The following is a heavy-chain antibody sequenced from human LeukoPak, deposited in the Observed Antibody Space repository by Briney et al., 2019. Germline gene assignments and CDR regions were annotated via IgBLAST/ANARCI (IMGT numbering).Heavy chain of an antibody. V-gene: IGHV4-30-4*01. J-gene: IGHJ4*02. CDR1: GGPINTDNY. CDR2: IYYSGGT. D-gene: IGHD3-22*01. Sequence: SETLSLTCTVSGGPINTDNYWSWIRQTPGKGLEWIGHIYYSGGTFYSPSLKSRLTISIDTSKNQFSLKLTSVTAADTAVYYCARDGDGYYPHFDNWGQGTLVPVSS. CDR3: ARDGDGYYPHFDN.